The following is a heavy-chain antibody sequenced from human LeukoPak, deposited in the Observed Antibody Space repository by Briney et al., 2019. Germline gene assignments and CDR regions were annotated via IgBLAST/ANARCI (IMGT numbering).Heavy chain of an antibody. CDR3: ARCLDRSKTGY. D-gene: IGHD3-22*01. CDR2: ISDNEGI. Sequence: SETLSLTCSVYSESFSGGYWSWIRQPPGKGLVWIGEISDNEGIKYSPSLKSRVTISVDTSKNQFSLKLTSVTAADTAVYYCARCLDRSKTGYWGQGSVVTVSS. CDR1: SESFSGGY. J-gene: IGHJ4*02. V-gene: IGHV4-34*01.